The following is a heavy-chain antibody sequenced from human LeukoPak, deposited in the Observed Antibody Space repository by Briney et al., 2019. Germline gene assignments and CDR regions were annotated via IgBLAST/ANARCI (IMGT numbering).Heavy chain of an antibody. CDR1: GFTFGDYA. D-gene: IGHD3-22*01. CDR3: TKDYDDSGYRIND. Sequence: GGSLRLSCTASGFTFGDYAMSWFRQAPGKGLEWVGFIGSEPYGGTTEYAASVKGRFTISTDDSKTIAYLQMNSLKTEDTAVYYCTKDYDDSGYRINDWGQGTLVTVSS. CDR2: IGSEPYGGTT. J-gene: IGHJ4*02. V-gene: IGHV3-49*03.